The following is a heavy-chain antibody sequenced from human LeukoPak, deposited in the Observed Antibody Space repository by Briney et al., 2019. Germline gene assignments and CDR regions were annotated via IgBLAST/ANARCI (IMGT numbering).Heavy chain of an antibody. Sequence: SETLSLTCTVSGGSISSSSYYWGWIRQPPGKGLEWIGSIYYSGGTYYNPSLKSRVTISVDTSKNQFSLKLSSVTAADTAVYYCAINKYSGNPSGPPGLFDYWGQGTLVTVSS. CDR3: AINKYSGNPSGPPGLFDY. CDR1: GGSISSSSYY. D-gene: IGHD1-26*01. CDR2: IYYSGGT. J-gene: IGHJ4*02. V-gene: IGHV4-39*01.